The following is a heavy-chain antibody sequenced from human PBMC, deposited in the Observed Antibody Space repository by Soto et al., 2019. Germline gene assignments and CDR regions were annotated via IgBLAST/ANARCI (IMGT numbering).Heavy chain of an antibody. CDR1: GLSISDSW. CDR3: ASLGRHG. J-gene: IGHJ6*02. CDR2: INPGGSEK. Sequence: PGGSLRRSCVSSGLSISDSWMNWVRPAPGKGPEWVDNINPGGSEKNYVDSVKGRFTISRDNAKNSLFLQMNNLRAEDTAVYYCASLGRHGWGQGTKVTV. D-gene: IGHD3-16*01. V-gene: IGHV3-7*01.